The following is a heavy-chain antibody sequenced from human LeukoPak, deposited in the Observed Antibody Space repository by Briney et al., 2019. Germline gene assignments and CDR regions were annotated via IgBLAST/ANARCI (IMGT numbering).Heavy chain of an antibody. CDR1: GFTFSSYA. CDR2: ISYDGSNK. D-gene: IGHD3-16*01. CDR3: ARDSGGYVLSAALDY. V-gene: IGHV3-30-3*01. J-gene: IGHJ4*02. Sequence: GGSLRLSCAASGFTFSSYAMHWVRQAPGKGLEWVAVISYDGSNKYYADSVKGRFTISRHNSKNTLYLQMNSLRAEDTAVYYCARDSGGYVLSAALDYWGQGTLVTVSS.